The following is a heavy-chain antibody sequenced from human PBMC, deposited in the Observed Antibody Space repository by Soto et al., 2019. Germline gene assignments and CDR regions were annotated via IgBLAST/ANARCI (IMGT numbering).Heavy chain of an antibody. CDR1: GFTFSNYG. V-gene: IGHV3-30*18. CDR3: AKDRSTVVTSYYYCGMDV. J-gene: IGHJ6*02. D-gene: IGHD4-17*01. Sequence: QVQLVESGGGVVQPGRSLRLSCAASGFTFSNYGMHWVRQAPGKGLEWVAVISYDGSNKYYADSVKGRFTISRDNSKNTLYLQMNSVRAEDTAVYYGAKDRSTVVTSYYYCGMDVWGQGTTVTVSS. CDR2: ISYDGSNK.